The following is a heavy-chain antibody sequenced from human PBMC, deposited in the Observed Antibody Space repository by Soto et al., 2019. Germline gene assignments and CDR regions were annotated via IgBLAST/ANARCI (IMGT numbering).Heavy chain of an antibody. Sequence: GGSLRLSCAASGFTFSSYAMHWVRQAPGKGLEWVAVISYDGSNKYYADSVKGRFTISRDNSKNTLYLQMNSLRAEDTAVYYCARDLPSYDFWSSPGDYYYGMDVWGQGTTVTVSS. J-gene: IGHJ6*02. D-gene: IGHD3-3*01. CDR2: ISYDGSNK. CDR1: GFTFSSYA. V-gene: IGHV3-30-3*01. CDR3: ARDLPSYDFWSSPGDYYYGMDV.